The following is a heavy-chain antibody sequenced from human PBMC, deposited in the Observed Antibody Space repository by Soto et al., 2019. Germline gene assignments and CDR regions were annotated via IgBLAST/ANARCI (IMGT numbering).Heavy chain of an antibody. Sequence: QITLKESGPTLVKPTQTLTLTCIFLGFSLTTHSVGVGWIRPPPGEALEWLAVIYCDDSKTYRPSQDSRLTITEDTSKNQVALTMTHRDPLHTATYDCSRAYGRRSLYWGQGTLVTVSS. D-gene: IGHD3-10*01. V-gene: IGHV2-5*02. CDR1: GFSLTTHSVG. CDR3: SRAYGRRSLY. CDR2: IYCDDSK. J-gene: IGHJ4*02.